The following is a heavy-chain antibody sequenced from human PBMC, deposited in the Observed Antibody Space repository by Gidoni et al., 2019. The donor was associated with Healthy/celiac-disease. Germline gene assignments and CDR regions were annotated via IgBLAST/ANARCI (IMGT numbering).Heavy chain of an antibody. Sequence: EVQLVESGGGLVQPGGSLRLSCAASGFTFSSYWMSWVRQAPGKGLEWVANIKQDGSEKYYVDSVKGRFTISRDNAKNSLYLQMNSLRAEDTAVYYCARISWDIVVVPAAYFDYWGQGTLVTVSS. CDR1: GFTFSSYW. CDR3: ARISWDIVVVPAAYFDY. V-gene: IGHV3-7*01. J-gene: IGHJ4*02. D-gene: IGHD2-2*01. CDR2: IKQDGSEK.